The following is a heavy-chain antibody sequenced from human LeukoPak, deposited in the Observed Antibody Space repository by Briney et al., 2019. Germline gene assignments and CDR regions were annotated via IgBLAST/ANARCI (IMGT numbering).Heavy chain of an antibody. J-gene: IGHJ3*02. CDR2: IYPGDSGT. D-gene: IGHD2-21*02. Sequence: GESLKISCKGSGYSFTNYWIGWVRQMPGKGLEWMGIIYPGDSGTRYSPSFQGQVTISADKSISTAYLQWSSLKASDTAMYYCATGPVVTAALSLDPDAFDIWGQGTMVTVSS. V-gene: IGHV5-51*01. CDR1: GYSFTNYW. CDR3: ATGPVVTAALSLDPDAFDI.